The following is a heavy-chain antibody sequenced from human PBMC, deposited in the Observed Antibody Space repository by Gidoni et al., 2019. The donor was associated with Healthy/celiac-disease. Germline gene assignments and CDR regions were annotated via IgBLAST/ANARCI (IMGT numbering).Heavy chain of an antibody. V-gene: IGHV4-61*01. D-gene: IGHD3-22*01. CDR3: ARGGYYYDSSGYRYYYYGMDV. CDR2: IDYSGST. Sequence: QVQMQESGPGLVKPSETLSLTCTVSGGSVSSGSYYSSWIRQPPGKGLEWIGYIDYSGSTNYNPSLQSLVTISVDTSKNQFSLQLSSVTAADTAVYYCARGGYYYDSSGYRYYYYGMDVWGQGTTVTVSS. J-gene: IGHJ6*02. CDR1: GGSVSSGSYY.